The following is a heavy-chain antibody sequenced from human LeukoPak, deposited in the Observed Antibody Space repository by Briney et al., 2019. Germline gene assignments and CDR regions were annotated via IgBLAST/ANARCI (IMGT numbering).Heavy chain of an antibody. J-gene: IGHJ4*02. V-gene: IGHV4-59*12. D-gene: IGHD3-22*01. CDR2: IYYSGST. CDR1: GGSISSYY. CDR3: ARGYDSSADFGY. Sequence: SETLSLTCTVSGGSISSYYWSWIRQPPGKGLEWIGYIYYSGSTNYNPSLKSRVTISVDRSKNQFSLKLSSVTAADTAVYYCARGYDSSADFGYWGQGTLVTVSS.